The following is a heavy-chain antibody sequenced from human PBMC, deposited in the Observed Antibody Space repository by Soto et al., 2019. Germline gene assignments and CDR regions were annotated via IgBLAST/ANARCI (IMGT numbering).Heavy chain of an antibody. Sequence: EVQLAESGGGLVQPGGSLRLSCAASGFTFSSYWMHWVRQAPGKGLVWVSRINKDGSSTTYTDSVRGRFTISRDNAKNTLYLQMNSLRAEDTAIYYCARDNWGEDYWGQGTLVTVSS. D-gene: IGHD7-27*01. CDR3: ARDNWGEDY. J-gene: IGHJ4*02. V-gene: IGHV3-74*01. CDR1: GFTFSSYW. CDR2: INKDGSST.